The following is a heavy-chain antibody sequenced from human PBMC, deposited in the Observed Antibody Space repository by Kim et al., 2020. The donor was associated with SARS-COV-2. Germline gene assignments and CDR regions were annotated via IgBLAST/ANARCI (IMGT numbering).Heavy chain of an antibody. CDR1: GFTFSSYW. D-gene: IGHD6-19*01. V-gene: IGHV3-7*03. J-gene: IGHJ6*02. CDR2: IKQDGSKK. CDR3: ARDSLAVARKYYYYGMDV. Sequence: GGSLRLSCAASGFTFSSYWMSWVRQAPGKGLEWVANIKQDGSKKYYVDSVKGRFTISRDNAKNSLYLQMNSLRAEDTAVYYCARDSLAVARKYYYYGMDVWGQGTTVTVSS.